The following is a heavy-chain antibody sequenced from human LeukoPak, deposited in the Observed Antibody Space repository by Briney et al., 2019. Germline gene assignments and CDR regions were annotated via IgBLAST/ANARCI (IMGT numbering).Heavy chain of an antibody. D-gene: IGHD3-10*01. CDR2: IYTSGST. CDR3: ARPLYGSGSYYGVDWYFDP. J-gene: IGHJ2*01. V-gene: IGHV4-4*07. Sequence: SETLSLTCTVSGGSISSYYWSWIRQPAGKGLEWIGRIYTSGSTNYNPSLKSRVTMSVDTSKNQFSLKLSSVTAADTAVYYCARPLYGSGSYYGVDWYFDPWGRGTLVTVSS. CDR1: GGSISSYY.